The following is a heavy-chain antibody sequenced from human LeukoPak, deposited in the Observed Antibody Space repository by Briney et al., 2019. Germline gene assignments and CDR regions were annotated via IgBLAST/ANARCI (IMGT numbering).Heavy chain of an antibody. CDR1: GFTFSSYS. CDR3: ARGHYDSSGYYFIFGFDY. D-gene: IGHD3-22*01. CDR2: ISSSSSTI. Sequence: GGSLRLSCAASGFTFSSYSMNWVRQAPGKGLEWVSYISSSSSTIYYADSVKGRFTISRDNAKNSLYLQMNSLRAEDTAVYYCARGHYDSSGYYFIFGFDYWGQGTLVTVSS. J-gene: IGHJ4*02. V-gene: IGHV3-48*01.